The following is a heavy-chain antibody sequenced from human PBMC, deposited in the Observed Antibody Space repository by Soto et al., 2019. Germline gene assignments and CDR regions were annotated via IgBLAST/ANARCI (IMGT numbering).Heavy chain of an antibody. V-gene: IGHV4-38-2*01. D-gene: IGHD3-3*01. CDR1: VYSISIGYY. CDR2: IYHSGST. J-gene: IGHJ5*02. CDR3: ARGPDFWSGYFGWFDP. Sequence: PSETLGVTSAFSVYSISIGYYWGWIRQPPVKGLEWIGSIYHSGSTYYNPSLKSRVTISVDTSKNQFSLKLSSVTAADTAVYYCARGPDFWSGYFGWFDPWGHGTMVTVSS.